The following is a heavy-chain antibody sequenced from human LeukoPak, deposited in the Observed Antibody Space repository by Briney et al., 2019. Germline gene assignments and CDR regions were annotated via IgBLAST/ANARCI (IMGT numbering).Heavy chain of an antibody. CDR3: AKDKRPYYYDSSGYPAY. J-gene: IGHJ4*02. CDR1: GFTFSSYG. D-gene: IGHD3-22*01. CDR2: ISYEGSNK. V-gene: IGHV3-30*18. Sequence: PGRSLRLSCAASGFTFSSYGMHWVRQAPGKGLEWVAVISYEGSNKYYADSVKGRFTISRDNSKNTLYLQMNSLRAEDTAVYYCAKDKRPYYYDSSGYPAYWGQGTLVTVSS.